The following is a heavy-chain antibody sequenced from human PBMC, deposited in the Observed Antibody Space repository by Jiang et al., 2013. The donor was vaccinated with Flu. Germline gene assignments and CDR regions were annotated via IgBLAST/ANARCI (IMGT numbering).Heavy chain of an antibody. Sequence: PGLVKPSETLSLSCNVSGVSISDYYWTWIRQPAGKGLEWLGRIYPSGNANYNPSLKSRLTMSIDMSKNQFSLTLTSVTAADTALYYCASKGVTTGNLDFWGQGAVVTVSS. CDR3: ASKGVTTGNLDF. D-gene: IGHD4-17*01. CDR1: GVSISDYY. V-gene: IGHV4-4*07. J-gene: IGHJ4*02. CDR2: IYPSGNA.